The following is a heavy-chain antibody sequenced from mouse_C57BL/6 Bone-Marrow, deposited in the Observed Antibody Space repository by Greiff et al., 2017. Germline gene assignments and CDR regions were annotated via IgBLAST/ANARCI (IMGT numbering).Heavy chain of an antibody. J-gene: IGHJ4*01. D-gene: IGHD1-1*01. Sequence: QVQLQQPGAELVMPGASVKLSCKASGYTFTSYWMHWVKQRPGQGLEWIGEIDPSDSYTNYNQKFKGKATLTVDKSTSTSYMQQRSLTSEDAAVYYCARRYYGSSWAMDYWGQGTSVTVSS. CDR3: ARRYYGSSWAMDY. CDR2: IDPSDSYT. V-gene: IGHV1-69*01. CDR1: GYTFTSYW.